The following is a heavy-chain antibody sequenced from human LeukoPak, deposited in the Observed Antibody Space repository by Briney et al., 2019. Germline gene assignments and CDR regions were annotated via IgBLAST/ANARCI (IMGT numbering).Heavy chain of an antibody. V-gene: IGHV4-59*01. CDR2: IYYSGST. CDR3: ARSHSVWTSFDY. J-gene: IGHJ4*02. CDR1: GGSISTYY. Sequence: SETLSLTCTVSGGSISTYYWSWIRQPPGKGLEWIGYIYYSGSTNYNPSLMSRVTISVDTSKNQFSLKPSSVTAADTAVYYCARSHSVWTSFDYWGQGTLVTVSS. D-gene: IGHD3/OR15-3a*01.